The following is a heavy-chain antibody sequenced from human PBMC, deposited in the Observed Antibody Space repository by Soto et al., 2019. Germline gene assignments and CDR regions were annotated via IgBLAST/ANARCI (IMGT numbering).Heavy chain of an antibody. D-gene: IGHD3-10*01. J-gene: IGHJ4*02. CDR3: ARRWGEGRVDY. CDR1: GASISSSNW. CDR2: IYHSGST. Sequence: QVQLQESGPGLVKPSGTLSLTYAVSGASISSSNWWSWVRQPPGKGLEWIGEIYHSGSTNYNPSLKRRVTTSVDKSRNQFSLKLSSVTAADTAVYYCARRWGEGRVDYWGQGTLVTVSS. V-gene: IGHV4-4*02.